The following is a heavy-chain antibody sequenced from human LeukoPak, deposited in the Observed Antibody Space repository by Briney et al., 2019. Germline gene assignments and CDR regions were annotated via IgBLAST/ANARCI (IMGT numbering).Heavy chain of an antibody. CDR2: ISYDGRNK. D-gene: IGHD3-10*01. J-gene: IGHJ6*02. V-gene: IGHV3-30*18. CDR1: GFTFSSYG. CDR3: AKVLCPSLTSRITMVRGVPSGMDV. Sequence: GRSLRLSCAASGFTFSSYGMHWVRQAPGKGLEWVAVISYDGRNKYYADSVKGRFTISRDNSKNTLYLQMNSLRAEDTAVYYCAKVLCPSLTSRITMVRGVPSGMDVWGQGTTVTVSS.